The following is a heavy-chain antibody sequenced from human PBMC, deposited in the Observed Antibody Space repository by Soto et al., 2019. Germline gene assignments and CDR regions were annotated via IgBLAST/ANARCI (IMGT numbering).Heavy chain of an antibody. Sequence: GGSLRLSCATSGFTFSKAWMNWVRQAPGKGLEWVGRIKSETDGGTTDYADPVKGRFTISRDDSKNTLFLQMNSLKTEDTAVYYCTTTDGTTWSWFDPWGQGTLVTVSS. CDR3: TTTDGTTWSWFDP. J-gene: IGHJ5*02. D-gene: IGHD1-1*01. CDR1: GFTFSKAW. V-gene: IGHV3-15*07. CDR2: IKSETDGGTT.